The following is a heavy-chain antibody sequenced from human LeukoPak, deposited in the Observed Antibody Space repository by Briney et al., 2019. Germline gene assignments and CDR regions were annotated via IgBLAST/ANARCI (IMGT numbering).Heavy chain of an antibody. CDR2: ISSSSSYI. CDR1: GFTFSRYS. D-gene: IGHD1-26*01. Sequence: PGGSLRLSCAASGFTFSRYSMNWVRQAPGKGLEWVSAISSSSSYIYHAVSVKGRFTISRNNTKNPLYLQMNTLGAEDTAVYYCAREEREPFDYWGQGTLVTVSS. J-gene: IGHJ4*02. V-gene: IGHV3-21*01. CDR3: AREEREPFDY.